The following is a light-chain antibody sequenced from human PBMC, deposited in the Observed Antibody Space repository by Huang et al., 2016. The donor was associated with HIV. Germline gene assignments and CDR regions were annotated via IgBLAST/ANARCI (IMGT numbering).Light chain of an antibody. V-gene: IGKV1-12*01. CDR3: QQSNSFPWT. CDR2: AAS. CDR1: QGISSW. Sequence: IHMTQSPSSVSAFVGDRVTISCRASQGISSWLAWYQQKPGKAPNLLIYAASSLQSGVPSRFSGSGSGTAFTLTINSLQPEDFATYYCQQSNSFPWTFGQGTKVEIK. J-gene: IGKJ1*01.